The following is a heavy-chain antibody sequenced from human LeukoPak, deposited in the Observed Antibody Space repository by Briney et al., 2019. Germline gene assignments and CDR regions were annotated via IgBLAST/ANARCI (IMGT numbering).Heavy chain of an antibody. Sequence: GRSLRLSCAASGFTFSSYAMHWVRQAPGKGLEWVAVISYDGSNKYYADSVKGRFTISRDNAKNSLYLQMNSLRAEDTALYYCARHSSPYYFDYWGQGTLVTVSS. D-gene: IGHD6-19*01. CDR2: ISYDGSNK. J-gene: IGHJ4*02. CDR1: GFTFSSYA. V-gene: IGHV3-30-3*01. CDR3: ARHSSPYYFDY.